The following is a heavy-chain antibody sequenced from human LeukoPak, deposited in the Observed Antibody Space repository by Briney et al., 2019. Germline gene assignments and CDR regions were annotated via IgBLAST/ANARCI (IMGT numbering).Heavy chain of an antibody. CDR3: ARTKRDSLVRAYYFDY. CDR2: ISSSGSTI. J-gene: IGHJ4*02. CDR1: GFTFSDYY. D-gene: IGHD3-10*01. V-gene: IGHV3-11*01. Sequence: GGSLRLSCAASGFTFSDYYMSWVRQAPGKGLEWVSYISSSGSTIYYADSVKGRFTISRDNAKNSLYLQMNSLRAEDTAVYYCARTKRDSLVRAYYFDYWGQGTLVTVSS.